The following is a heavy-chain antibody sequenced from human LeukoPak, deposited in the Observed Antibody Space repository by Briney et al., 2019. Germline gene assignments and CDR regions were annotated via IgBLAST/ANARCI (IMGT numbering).Heavy chain of an antibody. Sequence: SGTLSLTCAVSGVSISSANWWSWVRQPPGKGLEWIGEINHSGSTNYNPTLKSRVTISVDTSKNQFSLKLSSVTAADTAVYYCARGRRGSSSWYPPFDYWGQGTLVTVSS. J-gene: IGHJ4*02. CDR3: ARGRRGSSSWYPPFDY. V-gene: IGHV4-4*02. CDR1: GVSISSANW. CDR2: INHSGST. D-gene: IGHD6-13*01.